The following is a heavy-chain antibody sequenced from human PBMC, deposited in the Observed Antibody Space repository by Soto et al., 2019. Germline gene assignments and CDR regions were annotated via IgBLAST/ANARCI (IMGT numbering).Heavy chain of an antibody. CDR3: ARDNSGDDDDFDY. D-gene: IGHD5-12*01. V-gene: IGHV1-2*02. J-gene: IGHJ4*02. CDR2: VNPNSGGA. CDR1: GYSFTGFY. Sequence: GASVKVSCKASGYSFTGFYIHWVRQAPGQGLEWMGWVNPNSGGAHYAQKFQGRVTMTRDTSVTSAYMEVTRLRSDDTAIYYCARDNSGDDDDFDYWGQGTPVTVSS.